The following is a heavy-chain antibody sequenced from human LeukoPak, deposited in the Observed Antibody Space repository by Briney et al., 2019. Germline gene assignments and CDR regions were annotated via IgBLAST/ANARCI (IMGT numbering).Heavy chain of an antibody. D-gene: IGHD3-16*02. J-gene: IGHJ4*02. Sequence: GSSVKVSFKASGGTFSSYAISWVRQAPGQGLEWMGRIIPIFGTANYAQKFQGRVTITTDESTSTAYMELSSLRSEDTAVYYCARVGMITFGGVIVPFDYWGRGTLVTVSS. CDR2: IIPIFGTA. CDR3: ARVGMITFGGVIVPFDY. CDR1: GGTFSSYA. V-gene: IGHV1-69*05.